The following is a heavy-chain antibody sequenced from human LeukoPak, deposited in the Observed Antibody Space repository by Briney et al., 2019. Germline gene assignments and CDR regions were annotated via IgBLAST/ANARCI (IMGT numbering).Heavy chain of an antibody. J-gene: IGHJ3*02. D-gene: IGHD2-21*02. V-gene: IGHV3-21*01. CDR3: AREVDLAYCGGDCSSGAFDI. CDR2: ISSSSSYI. Sequence: GGSLRLSCVASGFTFSSYSMNWVRQAPGKGLEWVSSISSSSSYIYYADSVKGRFTISRDNAKNSLYLQMNSLRAEDTAVYYCAREVDLAYCGGDCSSGAFDIWGQGTMVTVSS. CDR1: GFTFSSYS.